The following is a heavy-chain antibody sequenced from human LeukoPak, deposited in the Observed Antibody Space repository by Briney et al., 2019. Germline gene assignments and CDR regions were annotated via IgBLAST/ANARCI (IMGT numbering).Heavy chain of an antibody. CDR2: IIPILGIA. CDR1: GGTFSSYA. V-gene: IGHV1-69*04. J-gene: IGHJ6*02. D-gene: IGHD2-2*01. Sequence: GASVKVSCKASGGTFSSYAISWVRQAPGQGLEWMGRIIPILGIANYAQKFQGRVTITADKSTSTAYMELSSLRSEDTAVYYCAGDGIVVVPAATLKDYYYYGMDVWGQGTTVTVSS. CDR3: AGDGIVVVPAATLKDYYYYGMDV.